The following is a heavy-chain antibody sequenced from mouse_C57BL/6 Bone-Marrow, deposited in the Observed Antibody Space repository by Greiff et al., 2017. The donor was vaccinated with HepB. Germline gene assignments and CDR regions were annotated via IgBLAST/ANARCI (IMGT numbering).Heavy chain of an antibody. J-gene: IGHJ1*03. CDR1: GFTFSSYA. CDR2: ISSGGDYI. V-gene: IGHV5-9-1*02. D-gene: IGHD1-1*01. CDR3: TRDHYGSWYFDV. Sequence: EVHLVESGEGLVKPGGSLKLSCAASGFTFSSYAMSWVRQTPEKRLEWVAYISSGGDYIYYADTLKGRFTISRDNARNTLYLQMSSLKSEDTAMYYCTRDHYGSWYFDVWGTGTTVTVSS.